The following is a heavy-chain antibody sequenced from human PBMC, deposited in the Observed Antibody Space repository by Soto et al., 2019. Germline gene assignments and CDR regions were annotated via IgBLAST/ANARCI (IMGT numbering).Heavy chain of an antibody. CDR2: IWYDGSQK. CDR1: GFNFSKLS. CDR3: ARNGRAGYCSSNRCYTSKWFDT. Sequence: XGSLRLSCAVSGFNFSKLSMYWVRQAPGKGLDWVAVIWYDGSQKYYIDSVQGRFTISRDNSNNTLYLQMNSLRSEDTAVYYCARNGRAGYCSSNRCYTSKWFDTWGQGTLVTVSS. V-gene: IGHV3-33*07. D-gene: IGHD2-2*02. J-gene: IGHJ5*02.